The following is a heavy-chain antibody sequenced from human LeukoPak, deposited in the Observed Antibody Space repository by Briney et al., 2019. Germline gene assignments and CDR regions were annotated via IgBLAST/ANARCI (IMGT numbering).Heavy chain of an antibody. CDR2: ISGSGGDT. J-gene: IGHJ4*02. CDR1: GFTFSSYE. D-gene: IGHD3-10*01. Sequence: RPGGSLRLSCAASGFTFSSYEMNWVRQAPGKGLEWVSVISGSGGDTYYADSVKGRFTISRDNSKNTLYLQMNSLRAEDTAVYYCAEHPSMPRGPGYWGQGTLVTVSS. CDR3: AEHPSMPRGPGY. V-gene: IGHV3-23*01.